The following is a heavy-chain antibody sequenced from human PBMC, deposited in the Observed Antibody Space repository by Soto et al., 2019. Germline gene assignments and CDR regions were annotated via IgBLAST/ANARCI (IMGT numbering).Heavy chain of an antibody. D-gene: IGHD6-19*01. V-gene: IGHV3-21*01. CDR2: ISSSSSYI. CDR1: GFTFSSYS. J-gene: IGHJ6*02. CDR3: ARELGSSGWPAHGMDV. Sequence: PGGSLRLSCAASGFTFSSYSMNWVRQAPGKGLEWVSSISSSSSYIYYADSVKGRFTISRDNAKNSLYLQMNSLRAEDTAVYYCARELGSSGWPAHGMDVWGQGTTVTVSS.